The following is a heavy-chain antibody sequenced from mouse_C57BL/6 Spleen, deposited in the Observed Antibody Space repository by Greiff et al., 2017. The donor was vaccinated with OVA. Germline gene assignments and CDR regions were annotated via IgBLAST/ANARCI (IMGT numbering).Heavy chain of an antibody. D-gene: IGHD2-2*01. CDR3: ARDGYPYWYFYV. Sequence: ESGPGLVKPSQSLSLTCSVTGYSITSGYYWNWIRQFPGNKLEWMGYISYDGSNNYNPSLKNRISITRDTSKNQFFLKLNSVTTEDTATYYCARDGYPYWYFYVWGTGTTVTVSS. J-gene: IGHJ1*03. CDR2: ISYDGSN. CDR1: GYSITSGYY. V-gene: IGHV3-6*01.